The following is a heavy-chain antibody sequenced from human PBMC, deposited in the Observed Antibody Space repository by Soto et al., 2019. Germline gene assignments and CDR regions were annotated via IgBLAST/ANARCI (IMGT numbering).Heavy chain of an antibody. V-gene: IGHV3-7*05. Sequence: GGSLRLSCADSGFTFSSYWMSWVRQAPGKGLEWVANIKQDETEKYYVDSVKGRFAISRDNGKNTLYLQMNSLRAEDTAVYYCARVRTENYYGLDVWGQGTTVTVSS. J-gene: IGHJ6*02. CDR1: GFTFSSYW. CDR3: ARVRTENYYGLDV. CDR2: IKQDETEK.